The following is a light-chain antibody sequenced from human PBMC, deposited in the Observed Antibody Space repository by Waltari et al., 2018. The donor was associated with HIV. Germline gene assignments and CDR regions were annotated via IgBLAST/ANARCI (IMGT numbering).Light chain of an antibody. CDR1: SSDVGGYKY. CDR2: EVS. J-gene: IGLJ3*02. V-gene: IGLV2-14*01. Sequence: QSDLTQPASVSGSPGQSITISCTGTSSDVGGYKYVTWYKQHPGKAPKLMIYEVSNRPSGFSNRLSGSKSGNTASLTISGLQAEDEAYYYCSSYTSSSTLGVFGGGTKVTVL. CDR3: SSYTSSSTLGV.